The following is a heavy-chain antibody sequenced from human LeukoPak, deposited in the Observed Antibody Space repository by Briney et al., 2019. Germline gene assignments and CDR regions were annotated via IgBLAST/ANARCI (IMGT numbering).Heavy chain of an antibody. CDR2: ISSSGGTT. J-gene: IGHJ4*02. V-gene: IGHV3-23*01. CDR3: SKWAGVSDTSDWYGPFDH. D-gene: IGHD6-13*01. CDR1: GFTFSSYA. Sequence: GGSLRLSCAASGFTFSSYAMSLVRQVPGKGLEWVSTISSSGGTTYYADSVKGRFTISRDNSKNTLSLQMNSLSAEDTAIYYCSKWAGVSDTSDWYGPFDHWGQGTLVTVSS.